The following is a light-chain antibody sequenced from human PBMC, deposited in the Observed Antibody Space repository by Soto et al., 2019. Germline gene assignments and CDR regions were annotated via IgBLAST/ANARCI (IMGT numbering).Light chain of an antibody. V-gene: IGKV3-11*01. CDR2: DAS. Sequence: VVLTQSPATLSLSPGERATLSCRTSLSVSVYLDWYQQKPGQAPRLLISDASNRATGIPARFSGSGSGTDFTLTISSLEPEDFAVYYCQQRSNWPPLPFGGGTKV. CDR3: QQRSNWPPLP. CDR1: LSVSVY. J-gene: IGKJ4*01.